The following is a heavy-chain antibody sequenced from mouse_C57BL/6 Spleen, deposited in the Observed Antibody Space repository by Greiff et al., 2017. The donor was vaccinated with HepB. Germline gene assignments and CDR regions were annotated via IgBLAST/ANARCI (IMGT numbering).Heavy chain of an antibody. D-gene: IGHD2-14*01. CDR2: ILPGSGST. CDR1: GYTFTGYW. V-gene: IGHV1-9*01. CDR3: ARGVEEYDVWFAY. Sequence: QVQLQQPGAELMKPGASVKLSCKATGYTFTGYWIEWVKQRPGHGLEWIGEILPGSGSTNYNEKFKGKATFTSDTSSNTAYMQLSSLTTEDSAIYDCARGVEEYDVWFAYWGQGTLVTVSA. J-gene: IGHJ3*01.